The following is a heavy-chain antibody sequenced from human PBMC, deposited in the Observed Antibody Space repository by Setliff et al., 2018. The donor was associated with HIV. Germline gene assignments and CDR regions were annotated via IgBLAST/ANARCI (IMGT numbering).Heavy chain of an antibody. V-gene: IGHV4-4*07. D-gene: IGHD3-22*01. CDR3: ARQPHDFDSSGYYGDAFDI. Sequence: SETLSLTCTVSGGSISSDYWSWIRQPAGKGLEWIGRVYISGSTNYSPSLRSRVTMSVDTSKNQVSLKLSSVTAADTAVYYCARQPHDFDSSGYYGDAFDIWGQGTMVTVSS. CDR1: GGSISSDY. J-gene: IGHJ3*02. CDR2: VYISGST.